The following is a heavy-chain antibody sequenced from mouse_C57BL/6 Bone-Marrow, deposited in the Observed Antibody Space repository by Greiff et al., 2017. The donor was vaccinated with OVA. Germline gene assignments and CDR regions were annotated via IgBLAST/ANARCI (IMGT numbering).Heavy chain of an antibody. CDR2: ISNGGGST. V-gene: IGHV5-12*01. CDR3: ASYYGSTYGGYFDV. J-gene: IGHJ1*03. D-gene: IGHD1-1*01. Sequence: EVKVVESGGGLVQPGGSLKLSCAASGFTFSDYYMYWVRQTPEKRLEWVAYISNGGGSTYYPDTVKGRFTISRDNAKNTLYLQMSRLKSEDTAMYYCASYYGSTYGGYFDVWGTGTTVTVSS. CDR1: GFTFSDYY.